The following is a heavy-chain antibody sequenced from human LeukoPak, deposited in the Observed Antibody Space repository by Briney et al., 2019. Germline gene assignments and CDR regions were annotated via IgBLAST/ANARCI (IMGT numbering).Heavy chain of an antibody. CDR2: ISYGGST. CDR3: ARQALWFFDH. CDR1: GGSISSNSNY. D-gene: IGHD2-21*01. J-gene: IGHJ4*02. Sequence: PSESLSLTCTVSGGSISSNSNYWAWIRQPPGRGLEWIGSISYGGSTYYSPSLESRVTISVDTSKNQFSLRLSSVTAADTAVYYCARQALWFFDHWGQGTLVTVSS. V-gene: IGHV4-39*01.